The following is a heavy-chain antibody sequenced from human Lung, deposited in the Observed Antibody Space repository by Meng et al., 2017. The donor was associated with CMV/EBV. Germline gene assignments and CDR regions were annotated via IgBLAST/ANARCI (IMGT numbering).Heavy chain of an antibody. CDR1: FTFSDYY. CDR3: ARDRGEYGYYDSSGYYAY. D-gene: IGHD3-22*01. Sequence: FTFSDYYMSWIRQAPGKGLECVSYISSSGSTIYYADSVKGRFTISRDNAKNSLYLQMNSLRAEDTSVYYCARDRGEYGYYDSSGYYAYWGQGTLVTVSS. J-gene: IGHJ4*02. V-gene: IGHV3-11*04. CDR2: ISSSGSTI.